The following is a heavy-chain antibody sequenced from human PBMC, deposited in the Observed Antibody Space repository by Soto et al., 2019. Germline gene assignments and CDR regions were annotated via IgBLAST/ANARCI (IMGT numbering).Heavy chain of an antibody. CDR3: ARLTGTSYYYYYYMDV. Sequence: QLQLQESGPGLVKPSETLSLTCTVSGGSITSSSYYWGWIRQPPGKGLEWIGSIYYSGTTYYNPSLKSRVTISVDTSKNQCSLKLSSVTAADTAVYYCARLTGTSYYYYYYMDVWGKGTTVTVSS. CDR2: IYYSGTT. CDR1: GGSITSSSYY. J-gene: IGHJ6*03. D-gene: IGHD1-7*01. V-gene: IGHV4-39*01.